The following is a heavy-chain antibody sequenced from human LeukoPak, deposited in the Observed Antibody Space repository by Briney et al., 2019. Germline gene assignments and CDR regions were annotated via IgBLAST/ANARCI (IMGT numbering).Heavy chain of an antibody. J-gene: IGHJ4*02. Sequence: PSETLSLTCTVSGGSISSYYWSWIRQPPGKGLEWIGYIYYSGSTNYNPSLKSRVTISVDTSKNQFSLKLSSVTAADTAVYYCARGPLPLSSNYYDSGLFDYWGQGSLVTVSS. CDR2: IYYSGST. V-gene: IGHV4-59*08. CDR1: GGSISSYY. CDR3: ARGPLPLSSNYYDSGLFDY. D-gene: IGHD3-22*01.